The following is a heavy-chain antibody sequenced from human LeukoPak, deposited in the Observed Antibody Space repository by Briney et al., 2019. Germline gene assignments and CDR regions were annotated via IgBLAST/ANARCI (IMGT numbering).Heavy chain of an antibody. Sequence: GGSLRLSRAASGFTFSSYAMSWVRQAPGKGLEWVSAISGSGGSTYYADSVKGRFTISRDNSKNTLYLQMNSLRAEDTAVYYCAKVIQEVGAKLPTDYWGQGTLVTVSS. J-gene: IGHJ4*02. CDR1: GFTFSSYA. D-gene: IGHD1-26*01. CDR2: ISGSGGST. V-gene: IGHV3-23*01. CDR3: AKVIQEVGAKLPTDY.